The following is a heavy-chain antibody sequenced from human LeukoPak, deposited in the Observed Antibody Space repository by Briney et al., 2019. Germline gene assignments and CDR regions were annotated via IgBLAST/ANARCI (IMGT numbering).Heavy chain of an antibody. CDR3: ARGFIAAAGTSDNYFDY. CDR2: IIPIFGTA. V-gene: IGHV1-69*13. Sequence: SVKVSCKASGGTFSNSAISWVRQAPGQGLEWMGGIIPIFGTANYAQRFQGRVTITADESTTTAYMEVSSLRSEDTAVYYCARGFIAAAGTSDNYFDYWGQGTLVTVSS. CDR1: GGTFSNSA. J-gene: IGHJ4*02. D-gene: IGHD6-13*01.